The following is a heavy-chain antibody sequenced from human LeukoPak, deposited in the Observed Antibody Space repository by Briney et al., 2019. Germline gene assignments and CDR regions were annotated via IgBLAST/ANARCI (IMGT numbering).Heavy chain of an antibody. CDR2: ISGGGSDT. D-gene: IGHD1-26*01. Sequence: GESLKISCKGSGYSFTSYAMTWVRLAPGKGLEWVSTISGGGSDTYYADSVRGRFTISRDNSKNTLYLQMNSLRAEDTAIYYCAKDDDSGSYSDCWGQGTLVPVSS. J-gene: IGHJ4*02. CDR3: AKDDDSGSYSDC. V-gene: IGHV3-23*01. CDR1: GYSFTSYA.